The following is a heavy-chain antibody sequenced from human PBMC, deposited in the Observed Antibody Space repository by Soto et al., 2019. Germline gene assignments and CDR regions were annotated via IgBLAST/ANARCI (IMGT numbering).Heavy chain of an antibody. CDR3: ARGQYTPILAV. J-gene: IGHJ6*02. CDR1: GGSFSGYY. Sequence: SETLSLTCTVYGGSFSGYYWSWIRQPPGKGLEWIGEINHSGSTNYNPSLKSRVTISVDTSKNQFSLKLSSVTAADTAVYYCARGQYTPILAVWGQGTTVTVSS. V-gene: IGHV4-34*01. CDR2: INHSGST. D-gene: IGHD2-2*02.